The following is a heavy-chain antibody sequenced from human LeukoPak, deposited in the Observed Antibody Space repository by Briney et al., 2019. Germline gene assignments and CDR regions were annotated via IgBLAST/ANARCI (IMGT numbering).Heavy chain of an antibody. J-gene: IGHJ6*02. V-gene: IGHV1-8*01. CDR1: GYTFTSYD. CDR3: ARGGRIWFGELLYNGMDV. D-gene: IGHD3-10*01. CDR2: MNPNSGNT. Sequence: ASVKVSCKASGYTFTSYDINWVRQATGQGLEWMGWMNPNSGNTGYAQKFQGRVTMTRNTSISTAYMELSSLRSEDTAVYYCARGGRIWFGELLYNGMDVWGQGTTVTVSS.